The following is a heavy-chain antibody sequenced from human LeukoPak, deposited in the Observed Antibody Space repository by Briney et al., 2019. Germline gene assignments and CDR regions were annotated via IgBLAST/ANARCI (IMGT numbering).Heavy chain of an antibody. V-gene: IGHV4-59*01. D-gene: IGHD1-1*01. Sequence: SETLSLTCTVSGGSISSYYWSWIRQPPGKGLEWIGYIYYSGSTNYNPSLKSRVTISVDTSKNQFSLKLSSVTAADTAVYYLAREATGTTNDGFDILGQGTMVTVSS. J-gene: IGHJ3*02. CDR3: AREATGTTNDGFDI. CDR2: IYYSGST. CDR1: GGSISSYY.